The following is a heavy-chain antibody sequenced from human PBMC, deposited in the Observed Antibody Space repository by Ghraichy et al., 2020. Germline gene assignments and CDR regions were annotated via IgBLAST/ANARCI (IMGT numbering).Heavy chain of an antibody. D-gene: IGHD5-18*01. Sequence: LSLTCAASGFTFDDYAMHWVRQAPGKGLEWVSGISWNSGSIGYADSVKGRFTISRDNAKNSLYLQMNSLRAEDTALYYCAKVNGRGYSYVGYYFDYWGQGTLVTVSS. CDR3: AKVNGRGYSYVGYYFDY. CDR2: ISWNSGSI. V-gene: IGHV3-9*01. CDR1: GFTFDDYA. J-gene: IGHJ4*02.